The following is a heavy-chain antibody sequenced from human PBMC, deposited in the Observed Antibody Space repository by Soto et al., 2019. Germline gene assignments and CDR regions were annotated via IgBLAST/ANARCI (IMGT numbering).Heavy chain of an antibody. J-gene: IGHJ4*02. CDR1: EFTVSRSY. V-gene: IGHV3-66*01. Sequence: EVQLVESGGGLVQPGGSMRLSCAASEFTVSRSYMSWVRQAPGKGLEWVSVIYSGGSTYYADSVKGRFTISRDSSKNTLYLQMSSLRAEDTAVYYCAGRYSSGWYAYWGQGTLVTVSS. CDR2: IYSGGST. CDR3: AGRYSSGWYAY. D-gene: IGHD6-19*01.